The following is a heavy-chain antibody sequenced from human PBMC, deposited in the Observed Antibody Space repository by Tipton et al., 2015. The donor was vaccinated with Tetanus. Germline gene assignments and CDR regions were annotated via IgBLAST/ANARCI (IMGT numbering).Heavy chain of an antibody. CDR2: IIPIFGTP. CDR3: ARDHDLGAPLDY. D-gene: IGHD1-26*01. J-gene: IGHJ4*02. V-gene: IGHV1-69*06. CDR1: GDTFSNYA. Sequence: QSGAEVKKPGSSVKVSCKASGDTFSNYAISWVRQAPGQGLEWMGGIIPIFGTPYYAQNFQGRASIAADTSTNTAYMNLYSLTSDDTAIYYCARDHDLGAPLDYWGQGTLVTVSS.